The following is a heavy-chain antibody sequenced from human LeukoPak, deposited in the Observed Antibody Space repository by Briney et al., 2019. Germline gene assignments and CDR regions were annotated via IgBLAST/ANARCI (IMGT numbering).Heavy chain of an antibody. CDR3: ARMIYGSGSYLDAFDI. J-gene: IGHJ3*02. CDR1: GFTFDDYG. CDR2: INWNGGST. Sequence: GGSLRLSCAASGFTFDDYGMSWVRQAPGKGLEGVSGINWNGGSTGYADSVKGRFTISRDNAKNSLYLQMNSLRAEDTALYHCARMIYGSGSYLDAFDIWGQGTMVTVSS. D-gene: IGHD3-10*01. V-gene: IGHV3-20*01.